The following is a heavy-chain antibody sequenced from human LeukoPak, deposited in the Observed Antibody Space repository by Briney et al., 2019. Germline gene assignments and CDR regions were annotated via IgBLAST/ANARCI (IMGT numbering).Heavy chain of an antibody. CDR2: IYHSGST. D-gene: IGHD5-12*01. J-gene: IGHJ4*02. V-gene: IGHV4-38-2*02. Sequence: SETLSLTCTVSGGSISSYYWSWIRQPPGKGLEWIGSIYHSGSTYYNPSLKSRVTISVDTSKNQFSLKLSSVTAADTAVYYCAREGGYSGYPLDYWGQGTLVTVSS. CDR3: AREGGYSGYPLDY. CDR1: GGSISSYY.